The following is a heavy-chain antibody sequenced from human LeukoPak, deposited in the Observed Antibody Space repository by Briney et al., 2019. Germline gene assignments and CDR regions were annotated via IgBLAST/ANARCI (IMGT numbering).Heavy chain of an antibody. D-gene: IGHD1-26*01. CDR1: GYTFTISY. CDR3: ATPDSGTY. V-gene: IGHV1-69-2*01. Sequence: GASVKVSCKASGYTFTISYMHWVQQAPGKGLEWMGRVDPGDGETVYAEKFQGKITITADTSTDTVYMELSSLRSEDTAVYYCATPDSGTYWGQGTLVTVSS. CDR2: VDPGDGET. J-gene: IGHJ4*02.